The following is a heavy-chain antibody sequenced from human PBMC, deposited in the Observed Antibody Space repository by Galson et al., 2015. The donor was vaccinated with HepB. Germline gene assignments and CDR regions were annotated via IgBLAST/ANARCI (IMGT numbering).Heavy chain of an antibody. CDR1: GFSFTNYA. CDR2: ISGNGGNR. Sequence: SLRLSCAASGFSFTNYAMHWVRQAPGKGPEYVAAISGNGGNRGYADSVKGRCTVSRDNSRNTVSLQVTSLRADDTAVYFCVKGNWPVLEDWGQGIPVAVSS. V-gene: IGHV3-64D*06. D-gene: IGHD1-1*01. CDR3: VKGNWPVLED. J-gene: IGHJ4*02.